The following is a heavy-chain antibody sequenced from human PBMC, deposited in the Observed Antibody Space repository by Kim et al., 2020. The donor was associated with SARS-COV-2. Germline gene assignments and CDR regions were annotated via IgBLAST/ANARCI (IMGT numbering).Heavy chain of an antibody. Sequence: GGSLRLSCAASGFPFSSYWMSWVRQAPEKGLEWVATIKQDGSEKKYVDSVKGRFTISRDNVKNSLYLQMNSLRAEDTAVYYCARDPADPWGQGTLVTVSS. D-gene: IGHD2-2*01. J-gene: IGHJ5*02. CDR3: ARDPADP. V-gene: IGHV3-7*01. CDR2: IKQDGSEK. CDR1: GFPFSSYW.